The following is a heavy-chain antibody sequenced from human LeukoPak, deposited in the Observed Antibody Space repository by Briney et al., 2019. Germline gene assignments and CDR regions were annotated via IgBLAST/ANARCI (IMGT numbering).Heavy chain of an antibody. CDR1: GYTFTSYD. D-gene: IGHD4-17*01. CDR3: AREAVTTGLSFDY. Sequence: ASVKVSCKASGYTFTSYDINWVRPATGQGLEWMGWMNPNSGNTGYAQKFQGRVTITRNTSISTAYMELSSLRSEDTAVYYCAREAVTTGLSFDYWGQGTLVTVSS. CDR2: MNPNSGNT. V-gene: IGHV1-8*03. J-gene: IGHJ4*02.